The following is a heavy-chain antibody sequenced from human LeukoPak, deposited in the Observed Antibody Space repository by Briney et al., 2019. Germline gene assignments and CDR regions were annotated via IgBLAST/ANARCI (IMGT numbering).Heavy chain of an antibody. CDR2: ISSSGSTI. CDR3: ARGFTMIVVSYYYGMDV. CDR1: GFTFSDYY. V-gene: IGHV3-11*01. J-gene: IGHJ6*02. Sequence: GGSLRLSCAASGFTFSDYYMSWIRQAPGKGLEWVSYISSSGSTIYYADSVKGRFTISRDNAKNLLYLQMNSLRAEDTAVYYCARGFTMIVVSYYYGMDVWGQGTTVTVSS. D-gene: IGHD3-22*01.